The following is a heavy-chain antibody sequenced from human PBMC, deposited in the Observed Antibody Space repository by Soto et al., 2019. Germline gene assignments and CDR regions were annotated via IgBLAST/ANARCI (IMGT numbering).Heavy chain of an antibody. CDR2: IIPIFGTA. CDR3: ARDAVEYHKKRLNGMDV. D-gene: IGHD2-2*01. V-gene: IGHV1-69*13. CDR1: GGTFSSYA. Sequence: SVKVSCKASGGTFSSYAISWVRQAPGQGLEWMGGIIPIFGTANYAQKFQGRVTITADESTSTAYMELSSLRSEDTAVYYCARDAVEYHKKRLNGMDVWGQGTTVTVSS. J-gene: IGHJ6*02.